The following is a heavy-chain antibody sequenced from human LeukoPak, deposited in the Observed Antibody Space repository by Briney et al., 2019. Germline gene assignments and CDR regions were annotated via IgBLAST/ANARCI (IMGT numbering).Heavy chain of an antibody. CDR1: GDSISNYY. D-gene: IGHD2-2*01. V-gene: IGHV4-59*01. CDR3: ARVRSCSSTNCRNWFDP. Sequence: SETLSLTCTVSGDSISNYYWSWVRQPPGKGPEWIGYIYYTGSTNYNSSLKSRLTMSVDRSTNQFSLKLNSVTAADTAVYYCARVRSCSSTNCRNWFDPWGQGALVTVSS. J-gene: IGHJ5*02. CDR2: IYYTGST.